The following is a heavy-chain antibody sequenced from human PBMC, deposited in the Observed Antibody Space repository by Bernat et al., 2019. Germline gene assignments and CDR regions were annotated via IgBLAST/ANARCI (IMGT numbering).Heavy chain of an antibody. CDR2: ISGSVTYT. CDR1: GFTFSGYA. Sequence: EVQLVESGGGLVQPGGSLRLSCAASGFTFSGYAMSFVRQSPVKGLEWVSGISGSVTYTHYAYSVRGRFTISRDNSKNTLYLQMNSLRAEDTAVYYCAKDGAVTRYYYDRSGSYYYFDYWGQGTLVTVS. V-gene: IGHV3-23*04. J-gene: IGHJ4*02. D-gene: IGHD3-22*01. CDR3: AKDGAVTRYYYDRSGSYYYFDY.